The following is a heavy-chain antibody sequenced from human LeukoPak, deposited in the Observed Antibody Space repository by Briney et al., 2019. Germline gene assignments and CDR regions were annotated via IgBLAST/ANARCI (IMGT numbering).Heavy chain of an antibody. CDR1: GGSISSSSYY. V-gene: IGHV4-39*01. D-gene: IGHD2-15*01. J-gene: IGHJ5*02. CDR2: IYYSGST. CDR3: ARHHQVVVAATFWFDP. Sequence: SETLSLTCTVSGGSISSSSYYWGWIRQPPGKGLEWIGSIYYSGSTYYNPSLKSRVTISVDTSKNQFSLKLSSVTAADTAVYYCARHHQVVVAATFWFDPWGQGTLVTVSS.